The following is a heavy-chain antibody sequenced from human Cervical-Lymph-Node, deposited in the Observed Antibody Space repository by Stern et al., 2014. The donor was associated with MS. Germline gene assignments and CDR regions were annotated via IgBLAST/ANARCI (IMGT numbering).Heavy chain of an antibody. V-gene: IGHV1-18*01. CDR1: GYTFTNYA. D-gene: IGHD6-13*01. CDR3: RAGADAFDV. J-gene: IGHJ3*01. Sequence: QVQLVQSGAEVKKPGASVKVSCKASGYTFTNYAISWVRQAPGHGLEWMGWIGTNLGNTNCAQRFQGRVTLATATSTSTVYMELRSLRSDDTAMYYCRAGADAFDVWGQGTMVTVSS. CDR2: IGTNLGNT.